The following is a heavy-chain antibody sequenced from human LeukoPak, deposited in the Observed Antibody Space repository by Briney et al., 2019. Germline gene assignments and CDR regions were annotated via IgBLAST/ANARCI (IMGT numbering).Heavy chain of an antibody. V-gene: IGHV1-18*01. D-gene: IGHD6-19*01. Sequence: ASVKVSCKASGGTFSSYAISWVRQAPGQGLEWMGWISAYNGNTNYAQKLQGRVTMTTDTSTSTAYMELRSLRSDDTAVYYCARDRTQQWLVLGLFDYWGQGTLVTVSS. CDR2: ISAYNGNT. J-gene: IGHJ4*02. CDR1: GGTFSSYA. CDR3: ARDRTQQWLVLGLFDY.